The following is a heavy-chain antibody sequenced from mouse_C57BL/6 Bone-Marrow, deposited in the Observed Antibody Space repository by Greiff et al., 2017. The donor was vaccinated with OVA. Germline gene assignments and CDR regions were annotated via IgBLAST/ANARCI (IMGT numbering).Heavy chain of an antibody. D-gene: IGHD2-3*01. J-gene: IGHJ4*01. CDR2: IYPGNSDT. V-gene: IGHV1-5*01. CDR1: GYTFTSYW. Sequence: VQLQQSGTVLARPGASVKMSCKTSGYTFTSYWMHWVKQRPGQGLEWIGAIYPGNSDTSYNQKFKGKAKLTAVTSASTAYMELSSLTNEDSAVYYCTRNSGYFFYYYAMDYWGQGTSVTVSS. CDR3: TRNSGYFFYYYAMDY.